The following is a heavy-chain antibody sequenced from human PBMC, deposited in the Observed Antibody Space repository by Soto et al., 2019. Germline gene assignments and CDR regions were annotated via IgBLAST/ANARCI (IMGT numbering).Heavy chain of an antibody. J-gene: IGHJ4*02. D-gene: IGHD6-19*01. Sequence: SETLSLTCAVYGGSFSSYYWSWIRQPAGKGLEWIGRIYTSGSTNYNPSLKSRVTMSVDTSKNQFSLKLSSVTAADTDVYYCARDMGSSGWYGNYFDYWGQGTLVTVSS. CDR1: GGSFSSYY. CDR3: ARDMGSSGWYGNYFDY. V-gene: IGHV4-4*07. CDR2: IYTSGST.